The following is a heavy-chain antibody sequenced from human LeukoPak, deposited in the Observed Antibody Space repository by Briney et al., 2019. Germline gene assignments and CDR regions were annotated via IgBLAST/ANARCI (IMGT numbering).Heavy chain of an antibody. V-gene: IGHV4-59*01. CDR2: IYYSGST. CDR1: GGSISSYY. Sequence: PSETLSLTCNVSGGSISSYYWSWIRQPPGKGLEWIGDIYYSGSTNYNPSLKSRVTISADKSKNQFSLKLSSVTAADTAVYYCARGYSGYDFDPWGQGTLVTVSS. CDR3: ARGYSGYDFDP. J-gene: IGHJ5*02. D-gene: IGHD5-12*01.